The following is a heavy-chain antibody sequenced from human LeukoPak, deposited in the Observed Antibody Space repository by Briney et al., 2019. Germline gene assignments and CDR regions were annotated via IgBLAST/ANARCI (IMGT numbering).Heavy chain of an antibody. D-gene: IGHD1-26*01. CDR3: AKSGTVGATRFDWYFDL. V-gene: IGHV3-23*01. CDR2: ITGNGRST. Sequence: GRSLRLSCAASGFTFSSYAMHWVRQTPGKGLEWVSGITGNGRSTYYADSVKGRFTISRDNSKNTLYLQVNSLRAEDTAAYFCAKSGTVGATRFDWYFDLWGRGTQVTVSS. CDR1: GFTFSSYA. J-gene: IGHJ2*01.